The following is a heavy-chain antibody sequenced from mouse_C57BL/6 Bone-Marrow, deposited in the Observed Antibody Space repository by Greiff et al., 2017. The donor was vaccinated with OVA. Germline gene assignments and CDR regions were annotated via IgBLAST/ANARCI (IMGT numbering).Heavy chain of an antibody. CDR1: GFTFSSYA. CDR3: TRLLDAMDY. D-gene: IGHD2-1*01. Sequence: VKVVESGEGLVKPGGSLKLSCAASGFTFSSYAMSWVRQTPEKRLEWVAYISSGGDYIYYADTVKGRFTISRDTARNTLYLQMSSLKSEDTAMYYCTRLLDAMDYWGQGTSVTVSS. CDR2: ISSGGDYI. J-gene: IGHJ4*01. V-gene: IGHV5-9-1*02.